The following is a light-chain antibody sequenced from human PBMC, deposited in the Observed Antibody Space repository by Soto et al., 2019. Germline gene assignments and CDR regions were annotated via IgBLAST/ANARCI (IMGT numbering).Light chain of an antibody. CDR1: QNIGRN. J-gene: IGKJ4*01. CDR3: QQSHSSPLS. V-gene: IGKV1-39*01. Sequence: IQMTQSPSSLSASVGDRVTITCRASQNIGRNLNWYQQKPGEAPELLIYTASNLQSGVPSRFSGSGSGTDFALTISSLQPEDSAVYXCQQSHSSPLSFGGGTKVEFK. CDR2: TAS.